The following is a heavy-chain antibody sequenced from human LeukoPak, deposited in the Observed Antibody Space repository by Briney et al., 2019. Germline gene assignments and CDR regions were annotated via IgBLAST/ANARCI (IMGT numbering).Heavy chain of an antibody. Sequence: ASVKVSCKVSGSTLTALSMHWVRQAPGKGLEWMGNFDPGDAETIYAQKFQGRLTMTEDRSTDTAYMELSSLRSEDTAVYYCATGKRSNDAFDIWGQGTLVTVSS. CDR1: GSTLTALS. CDR2: FDPGDAET. J-gene: IGHJ3*02. D-gene: IGHD1-1*01. V-gene: IGHV1-24*01. CDR3: ATGKRSNDAFDI.